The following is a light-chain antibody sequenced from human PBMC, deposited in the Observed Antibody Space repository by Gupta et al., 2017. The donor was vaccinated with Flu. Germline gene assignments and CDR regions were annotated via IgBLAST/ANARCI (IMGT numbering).Light chain of an antibody. CDR2: DVS. J-gene: IGLJ3*02. V-gene: IGLV2-11*01. Sequence: QSALTQPRLVSGSPGQAVTSSCTGTSSDVGGYNYVSWYQQHPGKAPKLMIYDVSRRPSGVPDRFSGSKSGNTASLTISRLQAEDEADYYCCSYAGSYTWVFGGGTKLTVL. CDR3: CSYAGSYTWV. CDR1: SSDVGGYNY.